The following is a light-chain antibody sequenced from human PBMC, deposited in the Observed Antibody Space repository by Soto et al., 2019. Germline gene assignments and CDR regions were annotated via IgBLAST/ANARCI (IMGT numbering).Light chain of an antibody. CDR3: QQYNDWPRRLT. CDR1: QSLSSN. CDR2: GAS. J-gene: IGKJ4*01. V-gene: IGKV3-15*01. Sequence: EIVMTPSPATLSVSPVERVTLSCRASQSLSSNLAWYQQKPGQAPRLLIYGASTRATGIPARFSGSGSGTEFTLTISSLQSEDFAVYYCQQYNDWPRRLTFGGGTKVDIK.